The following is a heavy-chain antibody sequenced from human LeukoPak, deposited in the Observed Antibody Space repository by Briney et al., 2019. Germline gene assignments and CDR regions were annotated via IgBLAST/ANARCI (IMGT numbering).Heavy chain of an antibody. Sequence: SVKVSCKASGYTFTSYGISWVRQAPGQGLEWMGRIIPILGIANYAQKFQGRVTITADKSTSTAYMELSSLRSEDTAVYYCARGDYGGNWWFDPWGQGTLVTVSS. CDR1: GYTFTSYG. CDR2: IIPILGIA. CDR3: ARGDYGGNWWFDP. V-gene: IGHV1-69*04. J-gene: IGHJ5*02. D-gene: IGHD4-23*01.